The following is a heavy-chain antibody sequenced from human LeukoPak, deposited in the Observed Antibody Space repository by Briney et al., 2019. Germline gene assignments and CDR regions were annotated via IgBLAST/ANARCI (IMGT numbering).Heavy chain of an antibody. CDR1: GGTLSSYA. D-gene: IGHD6-19*01. CDR2: IIPIFGTA. Sequence: SVKVSCKASGGTLSSYAISWVRPAPGQGLEWMGGIIPIFGTANYAQKFQGRVTITTDESTRTAYMELSSLRSEDTAVYYCAGSAGYSSGWAQRFDYWGQGTLVTVSS. CDR3: AGSAGYSSGWAQRFDY. J-gene: IGHJ4*02. V-gene: IGHV1-69*05.